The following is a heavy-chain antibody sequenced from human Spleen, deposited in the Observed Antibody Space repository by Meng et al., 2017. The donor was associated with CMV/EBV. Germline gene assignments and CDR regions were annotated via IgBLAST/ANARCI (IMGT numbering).Heavy chain of an antibody. Sequence: ASVKVSCKTSGYTFTDYYIHWVRQAPGQKLEWMGWITPNSGGTNYAQKFQGRVTMTRDTSISTAYMELSRLRSDDTAVYYCARDPVLFRITMVRGDSVDYWGQGTLVTVSS. CDR2: ITPNSGGT. CDR3: ARDPVLFRITMVRGDSVDY. D-gene: IGHD3-10*01. CDR1: GYTFTDYY. V-gene: IGHV1-2*02. J-gene: IGHJ4*02.